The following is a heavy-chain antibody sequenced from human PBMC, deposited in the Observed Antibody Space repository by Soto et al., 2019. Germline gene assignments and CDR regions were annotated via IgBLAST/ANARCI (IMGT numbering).Heavy chain of an antibody. J-gene: IGHJ3*02. V-gene: IGHV4-39*01. CDR1: GGSISSSSYY. CDR3: ARHAHDSSGYRYHSDAFDI. Sequence: SETLSLTCTVSGGSISSSSYYWGWIRQPPGKGLEWIGSIYYSGSTYYNPSLKSRVTISVDTSKNQFSLKLSSVTAADTAVYYCARHAHDSSGYRYHSDAFDIWGQGTMVTVSS. CDR2: IYYSGST. D-gene: IGHD3-22*01.